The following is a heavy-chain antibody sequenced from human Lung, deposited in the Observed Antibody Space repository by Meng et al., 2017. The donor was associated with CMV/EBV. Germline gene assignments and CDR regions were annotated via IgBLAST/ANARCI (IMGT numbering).Heavy chain of an antibody. Sequence: SCKGSGQTFTTYWFAWVRQMPGKGLEWMGVIHPGDSETRYSPSFQGHVSISADMSLSVAYLQWSSLKAADTAIFYCATVGLDQRFDNWGQGTLVTVSS. CDR1: GQTFTTYW. J-gene: IGHJ4*02. CDR3: ATVGLDQRFDN. D-gene: IGHD1/OR15-1a*01. V-gene: IGHV5-51*01. CDR2: IHPGDSET.